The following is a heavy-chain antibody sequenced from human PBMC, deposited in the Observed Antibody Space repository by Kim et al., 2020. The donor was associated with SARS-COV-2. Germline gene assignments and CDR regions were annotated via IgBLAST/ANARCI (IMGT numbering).Heavy chain of an antibody. CDR1: GFSFSDYY. J-gene: IGHJ5*02. V-gene: IGHV3-11*01. Sequence: GGSLRLSCAASGFSFSDYYMNWIRQAPGKGLEWVAYINSDGSSAEYADSVNGRFTISRANAKKSLSLQMNRMTPEDTAVYYCVRVPASWGQGALGAVSS. CDR2: INSDGSSA. CDR3: VRVPAS.